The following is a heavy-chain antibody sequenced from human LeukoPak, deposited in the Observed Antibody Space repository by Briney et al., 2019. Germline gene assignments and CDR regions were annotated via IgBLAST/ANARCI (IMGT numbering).Heavy chain of an antibody. J-gene: IGHJ3*02. CDR3: AGSYYYDSSGSDAFDI. Sequence: SETLSLTCAVYGGSFSGYYWSWIRQPPGKGLEWIGEINHSGSTNYNPSLKSRVTISVDTSKNQFSLKLSSVTAADTAVYYCAGSYYYDSSGSDAFDIWGQRTMVSVSS. CDR1: GGSFSGYY. CDR2: INHSGST. V-gene: IGHV4-34*01. D-gene: IGHD3-22*01.